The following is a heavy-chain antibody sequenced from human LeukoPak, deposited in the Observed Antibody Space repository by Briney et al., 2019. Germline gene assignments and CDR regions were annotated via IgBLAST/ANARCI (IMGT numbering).Heavy chain of an antibody. CDR2: IYSGGST. V-gene: IGHV3-66*01. CDR3: ERDRIGYSGTYGSGGFDY. J-gene: IGHJ4*02. CDR1: GFTVSSNY. Sequence: PGGSLRLSCAASGFTVSSNYMSWVRQAPGKGLEWVSVIYSGGSTYYADSVKGRFTISRDNSKNTLYLQMNSLRAEDTAMYYCERDRIGYSGTYGSGGFDYWRQGTLVTVS. D-gene: IGHD1-26*01.